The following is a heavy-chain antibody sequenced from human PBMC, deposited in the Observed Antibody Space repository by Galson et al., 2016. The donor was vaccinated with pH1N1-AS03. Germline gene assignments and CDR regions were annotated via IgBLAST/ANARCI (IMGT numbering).Heavy chain of an antibody. CDR1: GYTFPNFG. V-gene: IGHV1-18*04. CDR2: ISPYNGNT. CDR3: ARAAPFDP. D-gene: IGHD2-15*01. J-gene: IGHJ5*02. Sequence: SVKVSCRASGYTFPNFGMSWVRQAPGQGLEWMGWISPYNGNTQYAQRLEGRVTMTTDTSTNTAYLELRSLTYDDTAVCYCARAAPFDPWGHGTLVIVSS.